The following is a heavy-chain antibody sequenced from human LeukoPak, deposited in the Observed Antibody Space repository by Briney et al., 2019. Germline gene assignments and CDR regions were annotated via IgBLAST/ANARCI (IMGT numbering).Heavy chain of an antibody. Sequence: GGSLRLSCAASGFTFSSYDMHWVRQATGKGLEWVSAIGTAGDTYYPGSVKGRFTISRENAKNLLYLQTNSLRAGDTAVYYCARASSGYDSTYYFDYWGQGTLVTVPS. D-gene: IGHD5-12*01. V-gene: IGHV3-13*01. CDR3: ARASSGYDSTYYFDY. CDR2: IGTAGDT. J-gene: IGHJ4*02. CDR1: GFTFSSYD.